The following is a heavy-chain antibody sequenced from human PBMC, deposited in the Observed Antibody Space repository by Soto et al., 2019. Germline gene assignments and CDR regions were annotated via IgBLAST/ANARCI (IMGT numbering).Heavy chain of an antibody. Sequence: PGGSLRLSCAASGFTFSNFAMSWIRQAPGKGLEWVSSIRASGGATYYADSVKGRFTISRDNFKNILYVQINSLRAEDTAVYYCAKASLGYCSGTTCYFFDYWGQGSLVTVSS. J-gene: IGHJ4*02. CDR3: AKASLGYCSGTTCYFFDY. CDR2: IRASGGAT. CDR1: GFTFSNFA. D-gene: IGHD2-15*01. V-gene: IGHV3-23*01.